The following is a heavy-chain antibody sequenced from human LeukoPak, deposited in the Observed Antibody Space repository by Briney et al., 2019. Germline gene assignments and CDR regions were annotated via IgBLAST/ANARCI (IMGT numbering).Heavy chain of an antibody. CDR3: VYDCSSTSCYGGYYGMDV. J-gene: IGHJ6*02. D-gene: IGHD2-2*01. V-gene: IGHV3-30*03. CDR1: GLTLSSYG. Sequence: PGGSLRLSCAASGLTLSSYGTEWVSQAPGKGVEWGAGISYDGSNKYYADSLQCRFTISRHNSKNTLYLQMNSLTAEDTAVYYCVYDCSSTSCYGGYYGMDVWGRGTTVTVSS. CDR2: ISYDGSNK.